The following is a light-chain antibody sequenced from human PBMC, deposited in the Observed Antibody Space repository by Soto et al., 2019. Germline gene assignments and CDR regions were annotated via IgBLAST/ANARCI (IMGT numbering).Light chain of an antibody. V-gene: IGKV1-9*01. Sequence: IQLTQSPSSLSASVGDRVTISCRASQGIANFLAWYQQKPGKAPKLLIYAASTLQSGVPSRFSGSGSGTDFTPTFSSLKPKVFETYYCKHLNSFPIPSGLGTKVVSN. CDR2: AAS. J-gene: IGKJ3*01. CDR3: KHLNSFPIP. CDR1: QGIANF.